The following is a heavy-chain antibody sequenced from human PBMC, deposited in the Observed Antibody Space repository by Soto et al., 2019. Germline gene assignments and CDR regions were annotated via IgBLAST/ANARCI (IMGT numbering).Heavy chain of an antibody. CDR1: GGTFSSYA. Sequence: QVQLVQSGAEVKKPGSSVKVSCKASGGTFSSYAISWGRQAPGQGPEWMGGIIPIFGTANYAQKVQGRVTITAAEATSTAYMEPSSAISDDTAVYYCARTTTGTTSGWFDPWGQGTLVTVSS. J-gene: IGHJ5*02. V-gene: IGHV1-69*01. CDR2: IIPIFGTA. CDR3: ARTTTGTTSGWFDP. D-gene: IGHD1-1*01.